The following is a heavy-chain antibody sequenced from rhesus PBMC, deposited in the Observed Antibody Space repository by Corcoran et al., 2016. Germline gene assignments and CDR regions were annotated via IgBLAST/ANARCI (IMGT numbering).Heavy chain of an antibody. Sequence: QVQLQESGPGLVKPSETLSLTCAVSGGSISDDYYWSWIRQPPGKGLEWIGYIYGSGGGTNYNPSLKNRVTISIDTAKNQFSLKLSSVTAADTAVYYCARVPGYFDYWGQGVLVTVSS. CDR2: IYGSGGGT. V-gene: IGHV4-106*01. J-gene: IGHJ4*01. CDR1: GGSISDDYY. CDR3: ARVPGYFDY.